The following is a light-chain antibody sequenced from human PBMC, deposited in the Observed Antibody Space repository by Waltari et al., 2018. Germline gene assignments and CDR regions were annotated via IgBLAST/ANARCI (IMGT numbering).Light chain of an antibody. Sequence: DIQLTQSPSHRSSSVQDRVHITCRASQSISSWLAWYQQKPGKAPKLLIYTASSLESGVPSRFSGSGSGTEFTLTISSLQPDDFATYYCQQYNSYWRTFGGWTKVEIK. J-gene: IGKJ4*01. CDR3: QQYNSYWRT. CDR2: TAS. V-gene: IGKV1-5*03. CDR1: QSISSW.